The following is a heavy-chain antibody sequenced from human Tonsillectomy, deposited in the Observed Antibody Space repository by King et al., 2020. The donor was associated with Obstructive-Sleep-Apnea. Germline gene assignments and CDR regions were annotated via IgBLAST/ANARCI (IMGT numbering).Heavy chain of an antibody. Sequence: VQLQESGPGLVKPSGTLSLTCAVSGGSISRTNWWSWVRQPPGKGLEWIGEIFHSGSTNYNPSLKSRLTISVDKSKNQFSLKLSSVTAADTAVYYCARDLYESGGYYSYYYYGMDVWGQGTTVTVSS. CDR1: GGSISRTNW. CDR3: ARDLYESGGYYSYYYYGMDV. CDR2: IFHSGST. D-gene: IGHD3-22*01. J-gene: IGHJ6*02. V-gene: IGHV4-4*02.